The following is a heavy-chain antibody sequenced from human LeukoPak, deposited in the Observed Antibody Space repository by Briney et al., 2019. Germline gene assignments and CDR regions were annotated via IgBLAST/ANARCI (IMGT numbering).Heavy chain of an antibody. V-gene: IGHV3-66*01. J-gene: IGHJ6*02. CDR3: ASPGAAAGTYYYYGMDV. CDR1: GFTVSSNY. Sequence: GGSLRLSCAASGFTVSSNYMNWVRQAPGKGLEWVSVIYSGGSTYYADSVKGRFTISRDNSKNTLYLQMNSLRAEDTAVYYCASPGAAAGTYYYYGMDVWGQGTTVTVSS. CDR2: IYSGGST. D-gene: IGHD6-13*01.